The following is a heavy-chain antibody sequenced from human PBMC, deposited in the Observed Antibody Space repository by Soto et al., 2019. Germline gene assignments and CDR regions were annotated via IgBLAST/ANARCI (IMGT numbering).Heavy chain of an antibody. Sequence: GASVKVSCKASGYTFSDYGISWVRQAPGKGLEWMGGIIPIFGTANYAQKFQGRVTMTRDTSITTAYMELSSLRSEDTAVYYCERPDYWGQGTLVNVSS. CDR2: IIPIFGTA. CDR1: GYTFSDYG. V-gene: IGHV1-69*05. CDR3: ERPDY. J-gene: IGHJ4*02.